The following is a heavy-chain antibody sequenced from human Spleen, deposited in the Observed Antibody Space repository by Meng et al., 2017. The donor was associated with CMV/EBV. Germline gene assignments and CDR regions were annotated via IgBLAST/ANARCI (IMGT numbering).Heavy chain of an antibody. CDR2: IKTVVGKG. CDR3: ARGPPNHGRQYLVRGENYFDS. CDR1: YV. J-gene: IGHJ4*02. V-gene: IGHV1-69*06. D-gene: IGHD6-13*01. Sequence: YVSSRVRQDNGQGIEWMGGIKTVVGKGNYEQKFQGRVTINEDKAKNTAYMELSSLRSEDTAVYFCARGPPNHGRQYLVRGENYFDSWGQGTLVTVSS.